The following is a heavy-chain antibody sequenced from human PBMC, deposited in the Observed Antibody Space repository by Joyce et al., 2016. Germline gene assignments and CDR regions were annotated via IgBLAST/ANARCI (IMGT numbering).Heavy chain of an antibody. D-gene: IGHD3-16*01. J-gene: IGHJ4*02. Sequence: EVQLVQSGGEVKKPGESLKISCMGVGYSFTSYWLGWVRQMPGKGRELMGIINPEDSDTRYSPSFQAQVTISVDRSIKAAHLRWGSLRASDTAIYYCARSAVRGNLSPFFDYWGQGSLVTVSS. CDR2: INPEDSDT. CDR1: GYSFTSYW. CDR3: ARSAVRGNLSPFFDY. V-gene: IGHV5-51*01.